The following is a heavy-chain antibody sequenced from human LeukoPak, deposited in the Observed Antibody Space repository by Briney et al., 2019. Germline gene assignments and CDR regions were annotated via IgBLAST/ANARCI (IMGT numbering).Heavy chain of an antibody. Sequence: ETLCLXCAVYGVSFSGYYWSWSRQSPGKGLEWIGDINHGGSTNYNPSFKSRVIISVDTSKNQFALILSSLSAADTAVYYCARGPTLVYDSLTGYYYFDHWDQGTLVTVSS. CDR2: INHGGST. V-gene: IGHV4-34*01. D-gene: IGHD3-9*01. J-gene: IGHJ4*02. CDR3: ARGPTLVYDSLTGYYYFDH. CDR1: GVSFSGYY.